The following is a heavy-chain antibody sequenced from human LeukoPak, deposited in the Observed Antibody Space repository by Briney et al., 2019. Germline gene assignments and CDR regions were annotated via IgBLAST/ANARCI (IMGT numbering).Heavy chain of an antibody. V-gene: IGHV3-21*01. J-gene: IGHJ4*02. CDR2: ISSSSSNI. Sequence: GGSLRLSCAASGFTFSSYSMNWVRQAPGKGLEWVSSISSSSSNIYYADSVKGRFTISRDNAKNSLYLQMNSLRAEDTAVYYCARGSGYSYGYSHYWGQGTLVTVSS. D-gene: IGHD5-18*01. CDR1: GFTFSSYS. CDR3: ARGSGYSYGYSHY.